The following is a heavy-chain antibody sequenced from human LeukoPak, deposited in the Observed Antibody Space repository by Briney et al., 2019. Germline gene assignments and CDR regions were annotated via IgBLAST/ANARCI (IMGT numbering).Heavy chain of an antibody. D-gene: IGHD2-21*02. V-gene: IGHV3-30*04. CDR1: GFTFSSYE. Sequence: GGSLRLSCAVSGFTFSSYEMNWVRQAPGKGLEWVAVISYDGSNKYYADSVKGRFTISRDNSKNTLYLQMNSLRAEDTAVYYCARAVGVTAIHSAFDIWGQGTMVTVSS. CDR3: ARAVGVTAIHSAFDI. J-gene: IGHJ3*02. CDR2: ISYDGSNK.